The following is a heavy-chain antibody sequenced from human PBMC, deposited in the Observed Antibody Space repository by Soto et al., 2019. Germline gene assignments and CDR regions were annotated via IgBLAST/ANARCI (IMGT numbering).Heavy chain of an antibody. D-gene: IGHD1-1*01. V-gene: IGHV3-43*01. Sequence: GSLRLSCAASGFTFDDYTMHWVRQTPGKGLEWVSLISWDGDSAYYADSVRGRFTISRDNSKNSLFLQMNNVRAEDAALYFCAKGTRGNSPELDFWGQGTLVTVSS. CDR1: GFTFDDYT. CDR3: AKGTRGNSPELDF. CDR2: ISWDGDSA. J-gene: IGHJ4*02.